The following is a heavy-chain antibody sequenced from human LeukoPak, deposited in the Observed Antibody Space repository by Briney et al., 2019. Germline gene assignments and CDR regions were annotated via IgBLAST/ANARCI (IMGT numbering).Heavy chain of an antibody. D-gene: IGHD6-13*01. CDR2: IKQDGSDK. Sequence: GGSLRLSCAASGFTVSSKYMNWVRQAPGKGLEWVATIKQDGSDKDYVDSVKGRFTISRDNAKNSLYLQMNSLRDEDTGVYYCARDLMGIAYRGAFYYWGQGTLVTVSS. V-gene: IGHV3-7*01. J-gene: IGHJ4*02. CDR3: ARDLMGIAYRGAFYY. CDR1: GFTVSSKY.